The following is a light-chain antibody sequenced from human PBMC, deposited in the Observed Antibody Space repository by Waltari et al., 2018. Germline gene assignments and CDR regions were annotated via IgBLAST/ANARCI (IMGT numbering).Light chain of an antibody. CDR2: DAS. Sequence: EIVLTQSPVTLSLSPGDRATLSCRASQSVSRTLAWYQQKPVQAPRLLIYDASSRATGIPDRFSGSGSGTDFSLTISRLEPEDFAVYYCQKYGTLPATFGQGTKVEIK. CDR3: QKYGTLPAT. CDR1: QSVSRT. J-gene: IGKJ1*01. V-gene: IGKV3-20*01.